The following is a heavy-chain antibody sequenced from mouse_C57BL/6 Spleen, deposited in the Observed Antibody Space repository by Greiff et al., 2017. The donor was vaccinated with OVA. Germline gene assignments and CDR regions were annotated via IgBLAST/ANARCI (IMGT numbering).Heavy chain of an antibody. CDR1: GYTFTDYE. CDR2: IDPETGGT. Sequence: QVQLKQSGAELVRPGASVTLSCKASGYTFTDYEMHWVKQTPVHGLEWIGAIDPETGGTAYNQKFKGKAILTADKSSSTAYMELRSLTSEDSAVYYCTRIITTVVESDYWGQGTTLTVSS. D-gene: IGHD1-1*01. CDR3: TRIITTVVESDY. J-gene: IGHJ2*01. V-gene: IGHV1-15*01.